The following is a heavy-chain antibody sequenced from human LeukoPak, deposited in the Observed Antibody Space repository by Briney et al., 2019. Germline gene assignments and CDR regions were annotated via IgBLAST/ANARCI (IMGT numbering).Heavy chain of an antibody. CDR1: GGSISSYY. D-gene: IGHD6-13*01. CDR3: ARFSSSWTNYYYYYGMDV. CDR2: IYYSGST. Sequence: SETLSLTCTVSGGSISSYYWSWIRQPPGKGLEWIGYIYYSGSTNYNPSLKSRVTISVDTSKNQFSLKLSSATAADTAVYYCARFSSSWTNYYYYYGMDVWGKGTTVTVSS. V-gene: IGHV4-59*01. J-gene: IGHJ6*04.